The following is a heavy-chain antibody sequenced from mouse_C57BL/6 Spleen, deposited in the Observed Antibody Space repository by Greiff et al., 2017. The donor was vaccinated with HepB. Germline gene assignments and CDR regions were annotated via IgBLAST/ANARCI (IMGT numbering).Heavy chain of an antibody. J-gene: IGHJ4*01. CDR3: TREEVRRYYYAMDY. V-gene: IGHV1-5*01. CDR1: GYTFTSYW. Sequence: EVQLQQSGTVLARPGASVKMSCKTSGYTFTSYWMHWVKQRPGQGLEWIGAIYPGNSDTSYNQKFKGKAKLTAVTSASTAYMELSSLTNEDSAVYYCTREEVRRYYYAMDYWGQGTSVTVSA. CDR2: IYPGNSDT. D-gene: IGHD2-14*01.